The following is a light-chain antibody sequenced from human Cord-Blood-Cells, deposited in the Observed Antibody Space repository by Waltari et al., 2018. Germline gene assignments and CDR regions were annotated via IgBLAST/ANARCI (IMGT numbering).Light chain of an antibody. Sequence: QSVLTQPPSVSGAPGQRVTISCTGSSSNIGAGYDVHWYQQLPGTAPKLLIYGNSNRPSAFPDRFSGSKSGTSASLAITGLQAEDEADYYCQSYDSSLSGSLFGGGTKLTVL. V-gene: IGLV1-40*01. CDR1: SSNIGAGYD. J-gene: IGLJ2*01. CDR3: QSYDSSLSGSL. CDR2: GNS.